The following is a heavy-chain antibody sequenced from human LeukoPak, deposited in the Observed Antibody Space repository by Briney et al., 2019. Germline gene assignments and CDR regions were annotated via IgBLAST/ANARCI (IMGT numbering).Heavy chain of an antibody. Sequence: SVKVSCKASGYTFTSYYMHWVRQAPGQGLEWMGGIIPIFGTANYAQKFQGRVTITADESTSTAYMELSSLRSEDTAVYYCARDLDYCGGDCYSADYWGQGTLVTVSS. CDR2: IIPIFGTA. V-gene: IGHV1-69*13. CDR1: GYTFTSYY. CDR3: ARDLDYCGGDCYSADY. D-gene: IGHD2-21*02. J-gene: IGHJ4*02.